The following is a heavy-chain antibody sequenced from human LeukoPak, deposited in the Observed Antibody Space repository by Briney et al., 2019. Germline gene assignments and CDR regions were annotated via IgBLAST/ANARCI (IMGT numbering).Heavy chain of an antibody. J-gene: IGHJ4*02. CDR3: AKLSVAGD. CDR2: ISWNSGSI. CDR1: GFTFDDYA. Sequence: SGRSLRLSCAASGFTFDDYAMHCVRQAPGKGLEWVSGISWNSGSIGYADSVKGRFTISRDNAKNSLYLQMNSLRAEDTALYYCAKLSVAGDWGQGTLVTVSS. V-gene: IGHV3-9*01. D-gene: IGHD6-19*01.